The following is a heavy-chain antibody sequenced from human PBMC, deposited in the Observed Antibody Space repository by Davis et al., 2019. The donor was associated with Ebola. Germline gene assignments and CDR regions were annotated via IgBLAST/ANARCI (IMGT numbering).Heavy chain of an antibody. CDR1: GFTFSSYW. CDR3: ARGTQTDLFDY. V-gene: IGHV3-74*01. D-gene: IGHD1-14*01. J-gene: IGHJ4*02. Sequence: PGGSLRLSCAASGFTFSSYWMHWVRQAPGKGLVWVSRINSDGSSTSYADSVKGRFTISRDNAKNTLYLQMNSLRAEDTAVYYCARGTQTDLFDYWGQGTLVTVSS. CDR2: INSDGSST.